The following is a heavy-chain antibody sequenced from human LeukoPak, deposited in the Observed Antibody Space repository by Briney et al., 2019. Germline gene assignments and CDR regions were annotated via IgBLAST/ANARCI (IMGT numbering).Heavy chain of an antibody. CDR1: GFTFSSYW. Sequence: PGGSLRLSCAASGFTFSSYWMSWVRQAPGKGLEWVANIKQDGSEKYYVDSVKGRFTISRDNSKNTLYLQMNSLRAEDTAVYYCAREGFSVDDGAFDIWGQGTMVTVSS. D-gene: IGHD1-1*01. CDR2: IKQDGSEK. CDR3: AREGFSVDDGAFDI. J-gene: IGHJ3*02. V-gene: IGHV3-7*01.